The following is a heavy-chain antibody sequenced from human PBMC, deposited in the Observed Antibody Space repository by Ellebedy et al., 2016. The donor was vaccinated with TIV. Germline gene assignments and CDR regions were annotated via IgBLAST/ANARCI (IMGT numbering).Heavy chain of an antibody. CDR1: GFSFGNYV. D-gene: IGHD3-16*01. CDR2: INPDGSAE. V-gene: IGHV3-7*03. Sequence: GESLKISCEASGFSFGNYVMSWVRQAPGKGLEWVADINPDGSAEYYVDSVKGRFTISRDNAKRSLFLQMNSLRVDDTAVYYCVTWGQSYGRWGQGSLVTISS. J-gene: IGHJ4*02. CDR3: VTWGQSYGR.